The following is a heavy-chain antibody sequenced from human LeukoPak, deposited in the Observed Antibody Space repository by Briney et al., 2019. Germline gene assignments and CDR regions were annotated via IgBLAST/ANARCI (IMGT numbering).Heavy chain of an antibody. D-gene: IGHD2-2*01. CDR2: ISWDGGST. V-gene: IGHV3-43D*03. J-gene: IGHJ6*03. CDR3: AKDGYCSSTSCYGWGYYYYHMDV. CDR1: GFTFDDYA. Sequence: GGSLRLSCAASGFTFDDYAMHWVRQAPGKGLEWVSLISWDGGSTYYADSVKGRFTISRDNSKNSLYLQMNSLRAEDTALYYCAKDGYCSSTSCYGWGYYYYHMDVWGKGTTVTVSS.